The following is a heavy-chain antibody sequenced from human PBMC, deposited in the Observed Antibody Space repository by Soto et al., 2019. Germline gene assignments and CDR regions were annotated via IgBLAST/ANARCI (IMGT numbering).Heavy chain of an antibody. J-gene: IGHJ5*02. CDR3: AKSLAVAAGWFDP. D-gene: IGHD6-19*01. V-gene: IGHV3-30*18. CDR2: ISYDGSNE. CDR1: GFTFNTYG. Sequence: XASLRLSCAASGFTFNTYGMHWVRQAPGKGLEWVAFISYDGSNEYYADSVKGRFTISRDNSKNTVFLQMNSLRGEDTAVYYCAKSLAVAAGWFDPWGQGALVTVSS.